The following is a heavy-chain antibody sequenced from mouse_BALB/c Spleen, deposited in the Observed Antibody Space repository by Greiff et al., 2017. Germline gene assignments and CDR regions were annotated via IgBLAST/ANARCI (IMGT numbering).Heavy chain of an antibody. CDR1: GFSLTSYG. Sequence: VKLMESGPGLVQPSQSLSITCTVSGFSLTSYGVHWVRQSPGKGLEWLGVIWSGGSTDYNAAFISRLSISKDNSKSQVFFKMNSLQADDTAIYYCARNRGDGNYCYFDYWGQGTTLTVSS. J-gene: IGHJ2*01. D-gene: IGHD2-1*01. CDR2: IWSGGST. CDR3: ARNRGDGNYCYFDY. V-gene: IGHV2-4-1*01.